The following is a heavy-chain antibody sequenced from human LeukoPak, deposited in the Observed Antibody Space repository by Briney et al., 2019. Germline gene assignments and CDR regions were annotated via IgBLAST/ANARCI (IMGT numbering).Heavy chain of an antibody. D-gene: IGHD3-10*01. Sequence: PGGSLRLSCSTSVFTFSLFSMWGVRQAPGEGVEWGASISLSGDFISSADSVRGRFTISRDNANNSVYLQMSSVTVADTAVYYCAREFNVIGNFDYWGQGALVTVSS. CDR3: AREFNVIGNFDY. CDR2: ISLSGDFI. J-gene: IGHJ4*02. CDR1: VFTFSLFS. V-gene: IGHV3-21*01.